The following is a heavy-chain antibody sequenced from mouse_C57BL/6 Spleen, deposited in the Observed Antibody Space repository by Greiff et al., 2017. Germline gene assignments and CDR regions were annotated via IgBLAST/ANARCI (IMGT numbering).Heavy chain of an antibody. V-gene: IGHV5-6*01. CDR2: ISSGGSYT. Sequence: EVQGVESGGDLVKPGGSLKLSCAASGFTFSSYGMSWVRQTPDKRLEWVATISSGGSYTYYPDSVKGRFTISRDNAKNTLYLQMSSLKSEDTAMYYCARQDPYFDYWGQGTTLTVSS. CDR3: ARQDPYFDY. J-gene: IGHJ2*01. CDR1: GFTFSSYG.